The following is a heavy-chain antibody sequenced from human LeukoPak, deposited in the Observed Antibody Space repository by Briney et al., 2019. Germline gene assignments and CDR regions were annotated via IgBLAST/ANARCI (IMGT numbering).Heavy chain of an antibody. Sequence: PWGSLRLSCAASGFTFSSYSMNWVRQAPGKGLEWVSSISSSSSYIYYADSVKGRFTISRDNAKNSLYLQMNSLRAEDTAVYYCASENYDILTGSDYLGQGTLSPSPQ. CDR2: ISSSSSYI. V-gene: IGHV3-21*01. CDR1: GFTFSSYS. CDR3: ASENYDILTGSDY. J-gene: IGHJ4*02. D-gene: IGHD3-9*01.